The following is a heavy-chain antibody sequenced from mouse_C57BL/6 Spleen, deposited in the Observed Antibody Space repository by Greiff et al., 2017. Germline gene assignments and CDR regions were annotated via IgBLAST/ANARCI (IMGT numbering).Heavy chain of an antibody. CDR3: ARKVYDYDNYAMDY. CDR1: GYTFTSYD. CDR2: IYPRDGST. J-gene: IGHJ4*01. V-gene: IGHV1-85*01. Sequence: VQLQQSGPELVKPGASVKLSCKASGYTFTSYDINWVKQRPGQGLEWIGWIYPRDGSTKYNEKFKGKATLTVDTSSSTAYMEIHSLTSEDSAVYFCARKVYDYDNYAMDYWGQGTSVTVSS. D-gene: IGHD2-4*01.